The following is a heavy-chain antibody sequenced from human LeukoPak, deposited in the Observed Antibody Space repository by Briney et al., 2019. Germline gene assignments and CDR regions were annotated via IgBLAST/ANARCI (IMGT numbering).Heavy chain of an antibody. CDR1: GYTFTSYD. V-gene: IGHV1-8*01. J-gene: IGHJ5*02. CDR3: ARNRRTAMVTWWFDP. Sequence: EASVKVSCKASGYTFTSYDINWVRQATGQGLEWMGWMNPNSGNTGYAQKFQGRVTMTRNTSISTAYMELSSLRSEDTAVYYCARNRRTAMVTWWFDPWGQGTLVTVSS. CDR2: MNPNSGNT. D-gene: IGHD5-18*01.